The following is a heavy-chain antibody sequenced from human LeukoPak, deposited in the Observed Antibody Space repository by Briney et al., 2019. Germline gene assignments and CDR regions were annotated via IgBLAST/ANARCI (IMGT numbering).Heavy chain of an antibody. D-gene: IGHD3-22*01. J-gene: IGHJ4*02. Sequence: GGSLRLSCAASGFTFDDYAMHWVRQAPGKGLEWVSGISWNNGSIGYADSVKGRFTISRDNAKNSLYLQMNSLRAEDTALYYCAKDISYDSSGLDYWGQGTLVTASS. CDR3: AKDISYDSSGLDY. V-gene: IGHV3-9*01. CDR1: GFTFDDYA. CDR2: ISWNNGSI.